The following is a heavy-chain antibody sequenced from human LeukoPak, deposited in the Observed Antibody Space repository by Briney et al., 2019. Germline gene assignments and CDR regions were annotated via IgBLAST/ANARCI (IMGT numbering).Heavy chain of an antibody. V-gene: IGHV3-11*01. CDR2: ISTSGSAI. D-gene: IGHD4-17*01. CDR3: ARDRSYGDYAYYYYYGMDV. Sequence: GGSLRLSCAASGFTVSSNYMSWIRQAPGKGLEWVSYISTSGSAIYYADSVKGRFTMSRDNAKNSLYLQMNSLRAEDTAVYYCARDRSYGDYAYYYYYGMDVWGQGTTVTVSS. J-gene: IGHJ6*01. CDR1: GFTVSSNY.